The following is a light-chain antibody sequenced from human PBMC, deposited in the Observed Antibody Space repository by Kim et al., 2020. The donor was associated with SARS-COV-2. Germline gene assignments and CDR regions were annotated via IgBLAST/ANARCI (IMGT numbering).Light chain of an antibody. Sequence: APGRTARITIGGNNIGSKSVHCYQQKPAQAPVLVIYYDSDRPSGIPERFSGSNSGNTATLAISRVEAGDEADYYCQVWDSSSDHWVFGGGTQLTVL. CDR3: QVWDSSSDHWV. CDR2: YDS. V-gene: IGLV3-21*04. J-gene: IGLJ3*02. CDR1: NIGSKS.